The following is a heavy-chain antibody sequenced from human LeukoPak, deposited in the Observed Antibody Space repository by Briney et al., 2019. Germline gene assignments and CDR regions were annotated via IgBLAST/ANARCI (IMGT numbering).Heavy chain of an antibody. J-gene: IGHJ4*02. D-gene: IGHD5-24*01. CDR1: GDSFNEYY. V-gene: IGHV4-59*01. CDR3: ARDGGLQSHFDY. CDR2: IYHNGNS. Sequence: PSETLSLTCSVFGDSFNEYYWNWVRQPPGKGLQWIGYIYHNGNSNYNPSLKGRLTISVDTAKKQFSLKLPSVTAADTAVYYCARDGGLQSHFDYWGQGALVTVSS.